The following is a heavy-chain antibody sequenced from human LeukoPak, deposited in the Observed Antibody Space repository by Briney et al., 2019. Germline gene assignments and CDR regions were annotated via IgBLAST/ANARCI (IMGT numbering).Heavy chain of an antibody. CDR1: GGSISSYY. CDR2: IYYSGST. V-gene: IGHV4-59*08. D-gene: IGHD3-16*02. Sequence: SETLSLTCTVSGGSISSYYWSWIRQPPGKGLEWIGYIYYSGSTNYNPSLKSRVTISVDTSKNQFSLKLSSVTAADTAVYYCARQVGDYVWGSYRYVGWVVDYYYYYYMDVWGKGTTVTISS. J-gene: IGHJ6*03. CDR3: ARQVGDYVWGSYRYVGWVVDYYYYYYMDV.